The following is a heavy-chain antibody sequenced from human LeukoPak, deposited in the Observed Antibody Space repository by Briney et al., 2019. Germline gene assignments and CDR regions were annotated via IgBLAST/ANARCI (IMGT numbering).Heavy chain of an antibody. D-gene: IGHD5-18*01. CDR2: INAGNGNT. J-gene: IGHJ4*02. V-gene: IGHV1-3*01. Sequence: ASVKVSCKASGYTFTSYAMHWVRQAPGQGLEWMGWINAGNGNTKYSQKFQGRVTITRDTSASTAYMELSSLRSEDTAVYYCATGYSYGYAFDYWGQGTLVTVSS. CDR1: GYTFTSYA. CDR3: ATGYSYGYAFDY.